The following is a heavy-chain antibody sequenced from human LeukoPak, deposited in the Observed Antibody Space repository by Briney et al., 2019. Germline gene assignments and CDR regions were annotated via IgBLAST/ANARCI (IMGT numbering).Heavy chain of an antibody. Sequence: GGSLRLSCAASGFTFSSYAMTWVRQAPGKGLEWVSYISSSGGTIYYADSVKGRFTISRDNAKNSLYLQMNSPRAEDTAVYYCAREGGVNYYDLDYFDYWGQGTLITVSS. D-gene: IGHD3-22*01. J-gene: IGHJ4*02. CDR1: GFTFSSYA. CDR2: ISSSGGTI. V-gene: IGHV3-48*03. CDR3: AREGGVNYYDLDYFDY.